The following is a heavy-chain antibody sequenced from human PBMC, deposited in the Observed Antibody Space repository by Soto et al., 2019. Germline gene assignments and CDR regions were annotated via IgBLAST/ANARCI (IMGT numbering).Heavy chain of an antibody. Sequence: ASVKVSCKAYGYTFTSYDINWVRQATGPGLEWMGWMNPNSGNTGYAQKFQGRATMTRNTSISTAYMELSSLRSEDTAVYYCARVPRITIFGVSYMDVWGKGTTVTVSS. D-gene: IGHD3-3*01. CDR3: ARVPRITIFGVSYMDV. V-gene: IGHV1-8*01. J-gene: IGHJ6*03. CDR1: GYTFTSYD. CDR2: MNPNSGNT.